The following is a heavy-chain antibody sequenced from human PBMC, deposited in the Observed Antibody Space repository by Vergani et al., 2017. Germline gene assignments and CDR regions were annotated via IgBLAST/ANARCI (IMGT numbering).Heavy chain of an antibody. J-gene: IGHJ2*01. Sequence: QVQLQESGPGLVKPSPTLSLTCTVSGGSISSGDYYWSWIRQPPWKLLEWIGYIYYSGTTYYHPSLKRRVTISVDTSKNQFSLKLSSVTAADTAVYYCARDVGYYYDSSGYSHWYFDLWGRGTLVTVSS. CDR1: GGSISSGDYY. CDR2: IYYSGTT. CDR3: ARDVGYYYDSSGYSHWYFDL. D-gene: IGHD3-22*01. V-gene: IGHV4-30-4*08.